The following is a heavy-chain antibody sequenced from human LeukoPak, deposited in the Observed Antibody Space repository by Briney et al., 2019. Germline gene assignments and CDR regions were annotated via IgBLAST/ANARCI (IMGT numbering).Heavy chain of an antibody. J-gene: IGHJ4*02. Sequence: ASVKVSRKASGYTFTGYYMHWVRQAPGQGLEWMGWINPDSGGTNFAQNFQGRVTMTSDTSISTAYMELSKLRSDDTAVYYWARGGPIGSYYDFWSGYYTPFDYWGQGTLVTASS. CDR3: ARGGPIGSYYDFWSGYYTPFDY. CDR1: GYTFTGYY. V-gene: IGHV1-2*02. D-gene: IGHD3-3*01. CDR2: INPDSGGT.